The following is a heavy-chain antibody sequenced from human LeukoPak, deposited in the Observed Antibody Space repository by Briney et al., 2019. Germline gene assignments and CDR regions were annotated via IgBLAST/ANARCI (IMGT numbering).Heavy chain of an antibody. D-gene: IGHD3-3*01. CDR2: ISGSGGST. CDR3: ATLSYYDFWSGRAPDY. CDR1: GFTFSSYA. V-gene: IGHV3-23*01. J-gene: IGHJ4*02. Sequence: GGSLRLSCAASGFTFSSYAMSWVRQAPGKGLEWVSAISGSGGSTYYADSVKGRFTISRDNSKNTLYLQMNSLRAEDTAVYYCATLSYYDFWSGRAPDYWGQGTLVTVSS.